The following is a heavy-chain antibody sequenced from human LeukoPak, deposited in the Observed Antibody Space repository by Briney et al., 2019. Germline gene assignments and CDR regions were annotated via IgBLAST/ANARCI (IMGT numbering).Heavy chain of an antibody. V-gene: IGHV4-39*07. D-gene: IGHD6-19*01. Sequence: PSETLSLTCTVSGGSISSSSYYWGWIRQPPGKGLEWIGSIYYSGSTYYNPSLKSRVTISVDTSKNQFSLKLSSVTAADTAVYYCARGLAVNWFDPWGQGTLSPSPQ. CDR1: GGSISSSSYY. CDR3: ARGLAVNWFDP. CDR2: IYYSGST. J-gene: IGHJ5*02.